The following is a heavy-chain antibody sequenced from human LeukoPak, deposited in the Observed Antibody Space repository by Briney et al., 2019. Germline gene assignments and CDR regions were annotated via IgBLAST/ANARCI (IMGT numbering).Heavy chain of an antibody. V-gene: IGHV6-1*01. CDR3: ARGMGTGPGDAFDI. Sequence: SQTLSLTCAISGDSVSRDSIAWNWIRQSPSRGLEWLGRTYYRSKWYNDYAVSVKSRITINPDTSKNQFSLQLNSVTPEDTAVYYCARGMGTGPGDAFDIWGQGTMVTVSS. CDR2: TYYRSKWYN. D-gene: IGHD5-24*01. CDR1: GDSVSRDSIA. J-gene: IGHJ3*02.